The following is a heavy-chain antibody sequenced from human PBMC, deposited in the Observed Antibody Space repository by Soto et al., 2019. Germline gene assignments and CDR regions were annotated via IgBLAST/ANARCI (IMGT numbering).Heavy chain of an antibody. J-gene: IGHJ4*02. CDR3: ARHTVRRTSGDFDY. V-gene: IGHV4-4*02. CDR2: AHHSGRT. Sequence: PSETLSLTCTVSGGSMTSSNWWNWVRQSPGKGLEWIGEAHHSGRTNYNPSLKSRVTISVDKSKNQFSLKLSSVTAADTAVYYCARHTVRRTSGDFDYWGQGTLVTVSS. CDR1: GGSMTSSNW. D-gene: IGHD4-4*01.